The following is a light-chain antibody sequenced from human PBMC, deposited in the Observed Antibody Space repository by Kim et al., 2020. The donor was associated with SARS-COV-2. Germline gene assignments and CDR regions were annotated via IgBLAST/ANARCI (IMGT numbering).Light chain of an antibody. CDR1: QGISSY. CDR2: AAS. Sequence: ASVVDRVTITCRASQGISSYLIWYQQKPGKVPRLLIYAASSLQSGFPSRFSGSGSGTDFTLTISSLQPEDFATYYCQKNDSTPWTFGQGTKVDIK. J-gene: IGKJ1*01. V-gene: IGKV1-39*01. CDR3: QKNDSTPWT.